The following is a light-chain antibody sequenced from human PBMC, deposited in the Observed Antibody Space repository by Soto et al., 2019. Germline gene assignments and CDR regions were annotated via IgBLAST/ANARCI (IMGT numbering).Light chain of an antibody. J-gene: IGKJ1*01. CDR2: DAS. CDR1: QSVSCSS. V-gene: IGKV3-15*01. Sequence: EIVLTQSPDTLSLSPGERATLSCRASQSVSCSSLAWYQQNRGQAPRLLIHDASTRATGIPARFSGSGSGTEFTLTISSLQSEDFALYYCHQYNSWPPGTFGQGTKVDIK. CDR3: HQYNSWPPGT.